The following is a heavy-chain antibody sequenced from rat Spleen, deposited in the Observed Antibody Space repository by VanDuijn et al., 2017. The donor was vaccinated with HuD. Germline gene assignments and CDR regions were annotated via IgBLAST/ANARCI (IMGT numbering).Heavy chain of an antibody. CDR3: ARRKITTVVTGVMDA. J-gene: IGHJ4*01. CDR2: ISYDGSST. D-gene: IGHD1-1*01. Sequence: EVQLVESGGGLVQPGRSLKLSCAASGFTFSNYGMAWVRQAPTKGLEWVATISYDGSSTYYRDSVKGRFTISRDNAKSTLYLQMDSLRSEDTATDDGARRKITTVVTGVMDAWGQGASVTVSS. CDR1: GFTFSNYG. V-gene: IGHV5-29*01.